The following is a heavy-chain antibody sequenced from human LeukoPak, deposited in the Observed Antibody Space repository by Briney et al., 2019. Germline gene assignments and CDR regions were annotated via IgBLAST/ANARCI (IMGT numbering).Heavy chain of an antibody. J-gene: IGHJ5*02. V-gene: IGHV3-48*01. CDR3: ARGGDT. Sequence: GGSLRLSCAASGFTFSSYNMNWVRQAPGKGLEWVSHISGSSSTIYYADSVKGRFTISRDNAKNSLYLQMNSLRAEDTGVYYCARGGDTWGQGTLVTVPS. CDR2: ISGSSSTI. CDR1: GFTFSSYN.